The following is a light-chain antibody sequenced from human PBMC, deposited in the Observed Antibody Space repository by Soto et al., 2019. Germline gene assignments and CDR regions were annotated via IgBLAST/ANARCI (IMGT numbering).Light chain of an antibody. V-gene: IGKV1-39*01. CDR2: AAS. CDR3: QQSSNIPVT. CDR1: QNIKIQ. Sequence: DIQMTQSSSSLSASIGDRVTITCRASQNIKIQLNWYQQHPGRAPKLLIYAASGLQSGVPSRFRGSGSGTEFTLTIDSLQPEDYASYYCQQSSNIPVTFGGGTKV. J-gene: IGKJ4*01.